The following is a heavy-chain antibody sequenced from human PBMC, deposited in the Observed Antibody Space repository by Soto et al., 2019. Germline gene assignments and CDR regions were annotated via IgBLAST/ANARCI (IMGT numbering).Heavy chain of an antibody. D-gene: IGHD1-26*01. V-gene: IGHV1-46*01. CDR1: EYTFTTYY. Sequence: ASVKVSCKASEYTFTTYYMQWVRQAPGQGLEWMGVINPTGGSTNHALSFQGRVTMTRDTSTSTVYMELSSLRSEDTAVYYCARGQVGYYYYGMDVWGQGTTVTVSS. J-gene: IGHJ6*02. CDR3: ARGQVGYYYYGMDV. CDR2: INPTGGST.